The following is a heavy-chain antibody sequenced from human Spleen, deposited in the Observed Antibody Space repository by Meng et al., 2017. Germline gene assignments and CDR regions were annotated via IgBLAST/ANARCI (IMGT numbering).Heavy chain of an antibody. V-gene: IGHV3-20*04. D-gene: IGHD6-13*01. CDR2: INWNSGSI. Sequence: GGSLRLSCAASGFTLRRNWMGWVRQAPGKGLEWVSGINWNSGSIGYADSVKGRFTISRDNAKNSLYLQMNSLRAEDTAVYYCARALYSSSWISDYYYGMDVWGQGPTVTVSS. CDR1: GFTLRRNW. J-gene: IGHJ6*02. CDR3: ARALYSSSWISDYYYGMDV.